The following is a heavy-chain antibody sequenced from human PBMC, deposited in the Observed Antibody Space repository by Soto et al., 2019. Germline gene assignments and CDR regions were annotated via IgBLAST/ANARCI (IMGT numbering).Heavy chain of an antibody. Sequence: SETLSLTCTVSGGSISSSSYYWGWIRQPPGKGLEWIGSIYYSGSTYYNPSLKSRVTISVDTSKNQFSLKLSSVTAADTAVYYCAREGRLRGNYGMDVWGQGTTVTVSS. J-gene: IGHJ6*02. V-gene: IGHV4-39*02. CDR2: IYYSGST. D-gene: IGHD2-15*01. CDR3: AREGRLRGNYGMDV. CDR1: GGSISSSSYY.